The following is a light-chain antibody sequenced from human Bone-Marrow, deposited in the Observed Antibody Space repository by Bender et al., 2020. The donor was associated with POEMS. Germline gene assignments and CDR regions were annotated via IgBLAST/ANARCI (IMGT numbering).Light chain of an antibody. CDR1: ALPQQY. Sequence: SYELTQPPSVSVSPGQTARITCSGDALPQQYSYWYQQKPGQVPILLIYKDTGRPSGIPERFSGSSSGTTVTLTISGVQTEDEADYYCQSADSSGTHYIFGAGTKVTVL. V-gene: IGLV3-25*03. J-gene: IGLJ1*01. CDR2: KDT. CDR3: QSADSSGTHYI.